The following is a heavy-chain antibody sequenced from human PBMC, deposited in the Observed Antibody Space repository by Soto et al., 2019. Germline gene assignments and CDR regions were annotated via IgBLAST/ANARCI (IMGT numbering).Heavy chain of an antibody. CDR1: GGSIISGDYY. CDR2: IYYSGST. D-gene: IGHD3-10*01. V-gene: IGHV4-30-4*01. CDR3: ARVGGFGATTIDY. Sequence: SETLSLTCTVSGGSIISGDYYWSWIRQPPGKGLEWIGYIYYSGSTYYNPSLKSRVTISVDTSKNQFSLKLSSVTAADTAVYYCARVGGFGATTIDYWGQGTLVTVS. J-gene: IGHJ4*02.